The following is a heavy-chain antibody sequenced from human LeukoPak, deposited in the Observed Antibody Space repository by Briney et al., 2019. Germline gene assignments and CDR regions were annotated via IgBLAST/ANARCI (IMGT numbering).Heavy chain of an antibody. CDR2: ISGSGGST. J-gene: IGHJ4*02. CDR1: GFTFSSYV. CDR3: AKLHCSSTSCYIDY. V-gene: IGHV3-23*01. D-gene: IGHD2-2*02. Sequence: PGGSLRLSCAASGFTFSSYVMSWVRQAPGEGREWVSGISGSGGSTYYADSVKGRFTISRDDSKNTLYLQMNSLRAEDTAVYYCAKLHCSSTSCYIDYWGQGTLVTVSS.